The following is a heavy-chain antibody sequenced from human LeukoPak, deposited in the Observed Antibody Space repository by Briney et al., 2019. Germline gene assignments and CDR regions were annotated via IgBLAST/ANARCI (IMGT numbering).Heavy chain of an antibody. CDR3: ARDKGWGLVY. J-gene: IGHJ4*02. D-gene: IGHD6-19*01. CDR2: INGSSTTI. CDR1: GFTFSAYG. V-gene: IGHV3-48*01. Sequence: GGSLRLSCVASGFTFSAYGMNWVRQAPGTGREWLSFINGSSTTIHYADSVKGRFTISRDNTINSVHLQMNSLRAEDSAMYYCARDKGWGLVYGGQGILVTVSS.